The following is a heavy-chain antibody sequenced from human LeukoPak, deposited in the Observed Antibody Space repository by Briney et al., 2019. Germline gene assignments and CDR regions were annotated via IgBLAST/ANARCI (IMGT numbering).Heavy chain of an antibody. V-gene: IGHV4-34*01. Sequence: SETLSLTCAVYGGSFSGYYWSWIRQPPGKGLEWIGEINHSGSTNYNPSLKSRVTISVDTSKNQFSLKLSSVTAADTAVYYCARQGGDNFWSGYSLYYFDYWGQGTLVTVSS. CDR3: ARQGGDNFWSGYSLYYFDY. CDR2: INHSGST. CDR1: GGSFSGYY. J-gene: IGHJ4*02. D-gene: IGHD3-3*01.